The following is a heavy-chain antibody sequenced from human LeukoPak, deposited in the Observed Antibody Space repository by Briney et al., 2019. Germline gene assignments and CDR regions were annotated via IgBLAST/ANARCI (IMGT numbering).Heavy chain of an antibody. D-gene: IGHD6-13*01. CDR1: GGSISSSSYY. CDR2: IYYSGST. CDR3: ARDRGIASLLDY. J-gene: IGHJ4*02. V-gene: IGHV4-39*07. Sequence: SETLSLTCTVSGGSISSSSYYWGWIRQPPGKGLEWIGSIYYSGSTYYNPSLKSRVTISVDTSKNQFSLKLSSVTAADTAVYYCARDRGIASLLDYWGQGTLVTVSS.